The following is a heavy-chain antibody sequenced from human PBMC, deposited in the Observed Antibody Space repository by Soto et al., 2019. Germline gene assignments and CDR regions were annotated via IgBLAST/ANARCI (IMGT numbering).Heavy chain of an antibody. CDR3: PISNSYGRGDF. D-gene: IGHD4-17*01. Sequence: QVQLVQSGAEVKKPGSSVSVSCKASGGTLNSYTISWVRQAPGQGLEWMGGIIPVFGTTDYAQKFQGRVTITADQSTGTAYLDLSSLRSEDTAIYYCPISNSYGRGDFWGQGTLVTVSS. V-gene: IGHV1-69*01. CDR1: GGTLNSYT. J-gene: IGHJ4*02. CDR2: IIPVFGTT.